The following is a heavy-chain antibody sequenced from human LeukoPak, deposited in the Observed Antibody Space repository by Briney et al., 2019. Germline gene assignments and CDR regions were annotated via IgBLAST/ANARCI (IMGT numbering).Heavy chain of an antibody. J-gene: IGHJ3*02. D-gene: IGHD3-3*01. CDR3: ARESWSDSVAFDI. CDR1: GFNFSSYA. Sequence: GGSLRLSCAAYGFNFSSYAMHWVRQAPGEGLEWVGLISYGGIDKSYADSVKGRFTISRDSSKRTLYLQMNSLRAEDTAMYYCARESWSDSVAFDIWGLGTMVIVSS. V-gene: IGHV3-30*04. CDR2: ISYGGIDK.